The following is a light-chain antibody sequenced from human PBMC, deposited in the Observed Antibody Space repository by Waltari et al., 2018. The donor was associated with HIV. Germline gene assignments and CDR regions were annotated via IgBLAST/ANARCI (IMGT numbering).Light chain of an antibody. Sequence: DIQMTQSPSPLSAAVGHRVTIPCRASQNINNYLNWYQQKPGKAPKLLIFAASSLQSGVPSEFSGSGSGTDFTLTISSLQPDDFAIYYCQQTYNTPRTFGQGTKVEIK. CDR2: AAS. CDR1: QNINNY. J-gene: IGKJ1*01. CDR3: QQTYNTPRT. V-gene: IGKV1-39*01.